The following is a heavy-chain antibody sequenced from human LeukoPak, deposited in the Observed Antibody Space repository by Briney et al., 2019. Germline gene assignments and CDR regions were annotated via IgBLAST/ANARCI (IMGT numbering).Heavy chain of an antibody. CDR2: IIPIFGTA. D-gene: IGHD1-26*01. Sequence: ASVTVSCKASGGTFSSYAISWVRQAPGQGLEWMGGIIPIFGTANYAQKFQGRVTITADESTSTAYMELSSLRSEDTAVYYCARGVRRRELLPVFDYWGQGTLVTASS. V-gene: IGHV1-69*13. CDR3: ARGVRRRELLPVFDY. J-gene: IGHJ4*02. CDR1: GGTFSSYA.